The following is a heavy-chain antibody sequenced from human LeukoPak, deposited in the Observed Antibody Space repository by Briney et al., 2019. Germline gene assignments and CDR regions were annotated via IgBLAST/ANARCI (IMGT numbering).Heavy chain of an antibody. D-gene: IGHD3-10*01. V-gene: IGHV4-34*01. Sequence: SETLSLTCAVYGGSFSGYYWSWIRQPPGKGLEWIGEINHSGSTNHNPSLKSRVTIPVDTSRNQFSLKLSSVTAADTAVYYCARHRGVSYYYGSGSRFDYWGQGTLVTVSS. CDR1: GGSFSGYY. CDR3: ARHRGVSYYYGSGSRFDY. J-gene: IGHJ4*02. CDR2: INHSGST.